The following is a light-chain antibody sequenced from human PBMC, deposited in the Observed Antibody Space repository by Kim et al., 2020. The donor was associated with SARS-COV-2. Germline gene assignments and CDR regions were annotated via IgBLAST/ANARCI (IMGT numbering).Light chain of an antibody. Sequence: QSALTQPASVSGSPGQSITISCTGTSSDVGDYNYVSWYQQHPGKAPKLMISEVSKRPSGVSNRFSDSKSGNTASLTISGLQAEDEADYYCSSYTSSSTVVFGGGTQLTVL. CDR3: SSYTSSSTVV. CDR2: EVS. V-gene: IGLV2-14*01. J-gene: IGLJ3*02. CDR1: SSDVGDYNY.